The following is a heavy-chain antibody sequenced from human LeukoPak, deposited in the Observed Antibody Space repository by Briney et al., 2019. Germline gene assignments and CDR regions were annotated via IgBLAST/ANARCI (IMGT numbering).Heavy chain of an antibody. CDR2: INTNTGNP. J-gene: IGHJ6*02. CDR1: GGIFSTYA. V-gene: IGHV7-4-1*02. Sequence: GASVKVSCKASGGIFSTYAISWVRQSPGQGLEWMGWINTNTGNPTYAQGFTGRFVFSLDTSVSTAYLQISSLKAEDTAVYYCARVAPYYYYGMDVWGQGTTVTVSS. CDR3: ARVAPYYYYGMDV.